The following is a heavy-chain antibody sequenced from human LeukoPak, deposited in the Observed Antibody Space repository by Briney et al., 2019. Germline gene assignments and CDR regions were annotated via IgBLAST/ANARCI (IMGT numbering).Heavy chain of an antibody. CDR2: ISSGESNI. Sequence: GGSLRLSCAASGFIFRSYEMNWVRQAPGKALEWVSYISSGESNIYYADSVKGRFTISRDNAKNSLYLQMNSLRAEDTAVYYCARVGAVRRRYFDYWGQGTLVTVSS. CDR3: ARVGAVRRRYFDY. CDR1: GFIFRSYE. J-gene: IGHJ4*02. V-gene: IGHV3-48*03. D-gene: IGHD6-19*01.